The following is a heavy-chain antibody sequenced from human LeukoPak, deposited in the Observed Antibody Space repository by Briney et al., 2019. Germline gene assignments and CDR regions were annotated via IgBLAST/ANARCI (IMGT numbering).Heavy chain of an antibody. J-gene: IGHJ6*02. D-gene: IGHD4-11*01. Sequence: SQTLSLTCTVSGGSISSGDNYWSWIRQPPGKGLEWIGYIYYSGSTYYNPSLKSRVTMSVDTSKNQFSLRLNSVTATDTAVYYCARDRSYLQTGGYYYGMDVWGQGTTVTVSS. CDR2: IYYSGST. CDR3: ARDRSYLQTGGYYYGMDV. V-gene: IGHV4-30-4*01. CDR1: GGSISSGDNY.